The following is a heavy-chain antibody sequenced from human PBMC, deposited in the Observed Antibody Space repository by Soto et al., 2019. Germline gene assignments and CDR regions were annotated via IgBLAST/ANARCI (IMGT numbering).Heavy chain of an antibody. D-gene: IGHD4-4*01. CDR1: GFTFNDYY. Sequence: GGSLRLSCAASGFTFNDYYMSWIRQTPGKGLEWVSYISDSGRTTYYADSVEGRFTTSRDKAKNSLYLQMNSLRTEDTAVYYCARGEASDSNDDWFDSWGQGTLVTVSS. J-gene: IGHJ5*01. V-gene: IGHV3-11*01. CDR2: ISDSGRTT. CDR3: ARGEASDSNDDWFDS.